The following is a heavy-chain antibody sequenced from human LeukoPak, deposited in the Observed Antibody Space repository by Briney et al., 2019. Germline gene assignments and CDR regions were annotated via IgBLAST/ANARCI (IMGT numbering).Heavy chain of an antibody. V-gene: IGHV4-59*08. Sequence: SETLSLTCTVSGGSISPYYWSWIRQPPGKELEWIAFIFYSGSAHYKSSLTSRVTISVDTSKNQFSLKLTSVTAADTAVYYCARHSGDQPHYFDYWGQGTLVTVSS. CDR3: ARHSGDQPHYFDY. J-gene: IGHJ4*02. CDR2: IFYSGSA. CDR1: GGSISPYY. D-gene: IGHD1-26*01.